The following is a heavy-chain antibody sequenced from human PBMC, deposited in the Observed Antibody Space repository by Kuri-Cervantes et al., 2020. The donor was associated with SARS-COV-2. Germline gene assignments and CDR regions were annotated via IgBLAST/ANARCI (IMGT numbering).Heavy chain of an antibody. J-gene: IGHJ4*02. Sequence: ASVKVSCKASGYTFTGYYMHWVRQAPGQGLEWIGWINPNSGGTNYAQKFQGRVTMTRDTSISTAYMELSRLRSDDTAVYYCAKLRGYSGYDLEFYFDYWGQGTLVTVSS. CDR2: INPNSGGT. D-gene: IGHD5-12*01. CDR3: AKLRGYSGYDLEFYFDY. V-gene: IGHV1-2*02. CDR1: GYTFTGYY.